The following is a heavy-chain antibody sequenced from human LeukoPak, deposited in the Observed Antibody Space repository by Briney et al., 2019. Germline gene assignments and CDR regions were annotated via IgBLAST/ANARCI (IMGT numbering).Heavy chain of an antibody. CDR2: ISGSGGST. V-gene: IGHV3-23*01. Sequence: GGPLRLSCAASGFTFSSYAMSWVRQAPGKGLEWVSAISGSGGSTYYADSVKGRFTISRDNSKNTLYLQMNSLRAEDTAVYYCATQLAYCGGDCYSYFDYWGQGTLVTVSS. CDR3: ATQLAYCGGDCYSYFDY. J-gene: IGHJ4*02. D-gene: IGHD2-21*02. CDR1: GFTFSSYA.